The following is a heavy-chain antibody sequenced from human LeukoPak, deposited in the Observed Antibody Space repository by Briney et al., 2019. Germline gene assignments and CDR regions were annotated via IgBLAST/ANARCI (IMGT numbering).Heavy chain of an antibody. J-gene: IGHJ4*02. CDR1: GGSISSSIYY. CDR3: AGMVRGVIYY. V-gene: IGHV4-39*07. Sequence: SETLSLTCTVSGGSISSSIYYWGWIRQPPGKGLEWIGNIYYSGSTYYNPSLKSRATISVDTSKNQFSLKLSSVTAADTAVYYCAGMVRGVIYYWGQGTLVTVSS. D-gene: IGHD3-10*01. CDR2: IYYSGST.